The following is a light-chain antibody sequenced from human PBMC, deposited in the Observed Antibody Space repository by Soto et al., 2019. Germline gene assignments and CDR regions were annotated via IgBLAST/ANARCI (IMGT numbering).Light chain of an antibody. CDR3: LLSFGGAPLV. V-gene: IGLV7-46*01. J-gene: IGLJ3*02. Sequence: QAVVTQEPLLTVSPGGTVTLTCGSSTGPVTGRHFPYWFQQKPGQAPKTLIYDSSNRHSWTPARFSGSLLGGKAALTLSGAQPEDEAEYYCLLSFGGAPLVFGGGTKLTVL. CDR2: DSS. CDR1: TGPVTGRHF.